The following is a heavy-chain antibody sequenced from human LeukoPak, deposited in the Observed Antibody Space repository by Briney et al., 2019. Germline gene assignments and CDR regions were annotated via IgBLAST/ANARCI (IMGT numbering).Heavy chain of an antibody. CDR3: ARVRCSSTSCYNDY. Sequence: ASVKVSCKASGYTFTGYYMHWVRQAPGQGLEWMGWINPNSGGTNYAQKFRGRVTMTRDTSISTAYMELSRLRSDDTAVYYCARVRCSSTSCYNDYWGQGTLVTVSS. J-gene: IGHJ4*02. CDR2: INPNSGGT. D-gene: IGHD2-2*02. V-gene: IGHV1-2*02. CDR1: GYTFTGYY.